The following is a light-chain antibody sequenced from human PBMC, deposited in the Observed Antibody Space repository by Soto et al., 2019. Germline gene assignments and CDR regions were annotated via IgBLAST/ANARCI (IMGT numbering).Light chain of an antibody. CDR1: QSISTY. V-gene: IGKV1-39*01. CDR3: QQSYSTPT. CDR2: DAS. Sequence: DIQMTQSPSTLSASVLDRVTITCRASQSISTYVNWYQQKAGKAPKLLIYDASSLYSGVPSRFSGSGSGTDFTLTISTLQPEDFATYYCQQSYSTPTFGPGTRWIS. J-gene: IGKJ3*01.